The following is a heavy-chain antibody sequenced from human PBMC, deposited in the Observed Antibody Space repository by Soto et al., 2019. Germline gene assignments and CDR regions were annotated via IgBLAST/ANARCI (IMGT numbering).Heavy chain of an antibody. J-gene: IGHJ4*02. D-gene: IGHD2-15*01. CDR3: ARQSQTLCGGNPYFDY. Sequence: LSLTCTVSGGSISSSSYYWGWIRQPPGKGLEWIGSIYYSGSTYYNPSLKSRVTISVDTSKNQFSLKLSSVTAADTAVYYCARQSQTLCGGNPYFDYWGQGTLVTVSS. CDR1: GGSISSSSYY. V-gene: IGHV4-39*01. CDR2: IYYSGST.